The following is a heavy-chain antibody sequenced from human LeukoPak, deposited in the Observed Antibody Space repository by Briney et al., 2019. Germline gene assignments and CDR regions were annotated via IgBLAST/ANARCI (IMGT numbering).Heavy chain of an antibody. D-gene: IGHD3-10*01. CDR3: ARTLWFGELLSWYFDL. Sequence: ASVKVSCKASGYTFTSYAMNWVRQAPGQGLEWMGWINTNTGNPTYAQGFTGRFVFSLDTSVSTAYLQISSLKAEDTAVYYCARTLWFGELLSWYFDLWGRGTLVTVSS. V-gene: IGHV7-4-1*02. J-gene: IGHJ2*01. CDR2: INTNTGNP. CDR1: GYTFTSYA.